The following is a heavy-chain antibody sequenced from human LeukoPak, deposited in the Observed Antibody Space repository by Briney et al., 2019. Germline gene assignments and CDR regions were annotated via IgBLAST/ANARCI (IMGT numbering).Heavy chain of an antibody. V-gene: IGHV3-23*01. CDR1: GFTFSSYA. J-gene: IGHJ5*02. Sequence: GGSLRLSCAASGFTFSSYAMSWVRQAPGKGLEWVSAISGSGGSTYYADSVKGRFTISGDNSKNTLYLQMHNLRAEDTAVYYCATSPTFDPWGQGTLVTVSS. CDR2: ISGSGGST. CDR3: ATSPTFDP.